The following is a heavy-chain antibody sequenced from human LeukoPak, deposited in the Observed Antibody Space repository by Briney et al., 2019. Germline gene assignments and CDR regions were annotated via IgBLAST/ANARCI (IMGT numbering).Heavy chain of an antibody. D-gene: IGHD6-13*01. Sequence: PSETLSLTCTVSGGSISSYYWSWIRQPPGKGLEWIGYIYYSGSTNHNPSLKSRVTISVDTSKNQFSLKLSSVTAADTAVYYCARDKSSSSWHPFDYWGQGTLVTVSS. CDR2: IYYSGST. J-gene: IGHJ4*02. CDR3: ARDKSSSSWHPFDY. CDR1: GGSISSYY. V-gene: IGHV4-59*01.